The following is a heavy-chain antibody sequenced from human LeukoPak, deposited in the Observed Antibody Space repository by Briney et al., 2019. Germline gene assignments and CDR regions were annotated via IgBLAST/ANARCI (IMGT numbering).Heavy chain of an antibody. V-gene: IGHV3-30-3*01. Sequence: GGSLRLSCAASGFTFSSYAIHWVRQAPGKGLEWVAVISYDGSNKYYADSVKGRFTVSRDNSKNTLYLQMNSLRAEDTAVYYCARDRYGSGSYYNLFDYWGQGTLVTVSS. J-gene: IGHJ4*02. D-gene: IGHD3-10*01. CDR1: GFTFSSYA. CDR3: ARDRYGSGSYYNLFDY. CDR2: ISYDGSNK.